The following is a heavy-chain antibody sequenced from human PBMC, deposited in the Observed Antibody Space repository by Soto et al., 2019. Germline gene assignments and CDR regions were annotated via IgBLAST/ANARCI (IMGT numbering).Heavy chain of an antibody. V-gene: IGHV4-31*11. CDR1: GVSINSGVYY. Sequence: LSPTCGVSGVSINSGVYYWNLIRHFPGKGLAWIGYISHGETTPYNPSLSSRLSISSNMSKNHVSLKLTSVTPANPAVYYCSRDGCHGDKGYALDHWGQGTLVTVSS. CDR2: ISHGETT. CDR3: SRDGCHGDKGYALDH. J-gene: IGHJ4*01. D-gene: IGHD4-17*01.